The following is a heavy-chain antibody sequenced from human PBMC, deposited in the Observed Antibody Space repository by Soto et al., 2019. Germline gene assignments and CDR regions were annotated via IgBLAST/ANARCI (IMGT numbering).Heavy chain of an antibody. Sequence: SETLSLTCAVYGGSFSGYYWSWIRQPPGKGLEWIGEINHSGSTNYNPSLKSRVTISVDTSKNQFSLKLSSVTAADTAVYYCAKGSSVGSGGSCYSSRFDPWGQGTLVTVSS. CDR1: GGSFSGYY. V-gene: IGHV4-34*01. CDR2: INHSGST. J-gene: IGHJ5*02. D-gene: IGHD2-15*01. CDR3: AKGSSVGSGGSCYSSRFDP.